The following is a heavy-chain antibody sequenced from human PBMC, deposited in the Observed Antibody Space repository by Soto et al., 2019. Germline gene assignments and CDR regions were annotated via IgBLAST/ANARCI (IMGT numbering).Heavy chain of an antibody. J-gene: IGHJ4*02. D-gene: IGHD3-22*01. Sequence: EVQLLESGGGLVQPGGSLRLSCAASGFTFSSYAMSWVRQAPGKGLEWVSAISGSGGSTYYADSVKGRFTISRDNSKNTLYLQMNSLRAEDTAVYYCAKVGGYYKDGMSYYFDYWGQGTLVTVSS. CDR3: AKVGGYYKDGMSYYFDY. CDR1: GFTFSSYA. CDR2: ISGSGGST. V-gene: IGHV3-23*01.